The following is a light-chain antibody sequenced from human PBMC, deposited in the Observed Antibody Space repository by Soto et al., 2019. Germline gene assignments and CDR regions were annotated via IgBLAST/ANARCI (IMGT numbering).Light chain of an antibody. Sequence: EIVMTQSPATLSVSPGERATLSCRASQSVSGNLAWYQQRPGQAPRRLIYGASPRATGIPARFSGSWSGTEFTLTISSLQSEDFAVYYCQQYNNWPSWTFGQGTKVEIK. J-gene: IGKJ1*01. CDR2: GAS. CDR1: QSVSGN. V-gene: IGKV3-15*01. CDR3: QQYNNWPSWT.